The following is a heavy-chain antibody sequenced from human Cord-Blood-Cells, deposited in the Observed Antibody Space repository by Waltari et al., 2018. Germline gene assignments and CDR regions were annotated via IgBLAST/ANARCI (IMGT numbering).Heavy chain of an antibody. CDR1: GFSLSTSGMC. D-gene: IGHD6-6*01. CDR3: ARIVRYSSSYYYYGMDV. Sequence: QVTLRESGPALVKPTQTLTLTCTFSGFSLSTSGMCVSWIRQPPGKALEWLALIDWDDDKYYSTSLKTRLTTSKDTSKNQVVLTMTNMDPVDTATYYCARIVRYSSSYYYYGMDVWGQGTTVTVSS. J-gene: IGHJ6*02. CDR2: IDWDDDK. V-gene: IGHV2-70*01.